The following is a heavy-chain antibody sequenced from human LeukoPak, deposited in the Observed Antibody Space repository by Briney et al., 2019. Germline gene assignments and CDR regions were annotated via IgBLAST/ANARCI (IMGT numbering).Heavy chain of an antibody. Sequence: SETLSLTCAVYGGSFSGYYWSWIPQPPGKGLEWIGEINHSGSTNYNPSLKSRVTISVDTSKNQFSLKLSSVTAADTAVYYCARGPRKVTMIVADFDIWGQGTMVTVSS. CDR3: ARGPRKVTMIVADFDI. D-gene: IGHD3-22*01. CDR2: INHSGST. V-gene: IGHV4-34*01. CDR1: GGSFSGYY. J-gene: IGHJ3*02.